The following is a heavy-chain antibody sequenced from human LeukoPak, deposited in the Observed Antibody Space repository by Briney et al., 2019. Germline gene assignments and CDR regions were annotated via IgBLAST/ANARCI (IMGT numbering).Heavy chain of an antibody. CDR1: GFTVSSNY. Sequence: GGSLRLSCAASGFTVSSNYMSWVRQAPGKGLEWVSVIYSGGSTYYADSVKGRFTISRDNSKNTLYLQMNSLRAEDTAVYYCARHRYCSSTSCQGSDYWGQGTLVTVSS. J-gene: IGHJ4*02. D-gene: IGHD2-2*01. CDR3: ARHRYCSSTSCQGSDY. CDR2: IYSGGST. V-gene: IGHV3-53*01.